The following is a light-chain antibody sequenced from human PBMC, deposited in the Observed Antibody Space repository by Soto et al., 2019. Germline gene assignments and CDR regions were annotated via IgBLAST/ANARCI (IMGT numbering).Light chain of an antibody. V-gene: IGLV2-11*01. CDR2: DVS. CDR1: SSDVGGYNY. CDR3: CSYAGSYTWV. J-gene: IGLJ2*01. Sequence: QSVLTQPRSVSGSPGQSVTISCTGTSSDVGGYNYASWYQQHPGKAPKLIIYDVSKRPSGVPDRFSGSKSGNTASLTISGLQAEDEADYYCCSYAGSYTWVFGGGTKLTVL.